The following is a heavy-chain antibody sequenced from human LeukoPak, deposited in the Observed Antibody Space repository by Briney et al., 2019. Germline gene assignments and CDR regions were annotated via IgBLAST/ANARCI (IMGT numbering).Heavy chain of an antibody. CDR1: GFTFSSYW. CDR2: IKQDGSEK. J-gene: IGHJ4*02. D-gene: IGHD3-10*01. Sequence: GGSLRLSCAASGFTFSSYWMSWVRQAPGKWLEWVANIKQDGSEKYYVDSVKGRFTISRDNAKNALYLQMNSLRAEDTAVYYCAKDLHYGSADYWGQGTLVTVSS. V-gene: IGHV3-7*01. CDR3: AKDLHYGSADY.